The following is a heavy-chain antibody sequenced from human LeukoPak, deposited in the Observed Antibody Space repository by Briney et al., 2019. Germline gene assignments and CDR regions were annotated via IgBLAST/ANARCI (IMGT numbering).Heavy chain of an antibody. V-gene: IGHV4-39*07. J-gene: IGHJ4*02. CDR1: GGSISSSGYY. D-gene: IGHD5-18*01. CDR3: ARGRIARLPYFDY. Sequence: PSETLSLTCTVSGGSISSSGYYWGWIRQPPGKGLEWIGNIYYVGSTYYNPSLKSRVTISVDTSKNQFSLKLSSVTAADTAVYYCARGRIARLPYFDYWGQGTLVTVSS. CDR2: IYYVGST.